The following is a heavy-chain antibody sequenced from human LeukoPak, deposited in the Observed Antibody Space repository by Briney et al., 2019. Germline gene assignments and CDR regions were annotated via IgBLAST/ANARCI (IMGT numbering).Heavy chain of an antibody. J-gene: IGHJ4*02. D-gene: IGHD3-3*01. V-gene: IGHV3-7*01. CDR2: IKQDASEK. CDR1: GFTFSSYW. Sequence: GGSLRLSCAASGFTFSSYWMTWVRQAPGKGLEWVANIKQDASEKFYVDSVKGRFTISRDNAKDSLYLQMNSLRAEDTAVYYCARDLSWSLSGYDYWGQGTLVTVSS. CDR3: ARDLSWSLSGYDY.